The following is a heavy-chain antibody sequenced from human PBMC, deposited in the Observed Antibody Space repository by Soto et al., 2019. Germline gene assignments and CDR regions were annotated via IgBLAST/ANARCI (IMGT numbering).Heavy chain of an antibody. CDR1: GFTAGGHY. CDR3: ARDRDSRGFTS. D-gene: IGHD3-22*01. CDR2: IYSGANT. V-gene: IGHV3-66*01. Sequence: EVQMVESGGGVVQPGGSLRLSCVGSGFTAGGHYMSWVRQAPGKGLEWISVIYSGANTDYADSVKGRFTISRLNSKNTLFLQMNSLRVEDTGVYYCARDRDSRGFTSWGQGTLVIVSS. J-gene: IGHJ5*02.